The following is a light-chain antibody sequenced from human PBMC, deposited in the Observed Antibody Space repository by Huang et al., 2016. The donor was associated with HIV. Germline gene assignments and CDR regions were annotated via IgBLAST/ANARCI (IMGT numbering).Light chain of an antibody. V-gene: IGKV3-20*01. Sequence: EIVLTQSPGTLSLSPGERATLSCRASQSVSSSYLAWYQQKPGQAPSLLIYGASSRATGIPDRFSGSGSGTDFTLTISRLEPEDFAVYYCQQYDSSPQTFGQGTKVEIK. J-gene: IGKJ1*01. CDR1: QSVSSSY. CDR3: QQYDSSPQT. CDR2: GAS.